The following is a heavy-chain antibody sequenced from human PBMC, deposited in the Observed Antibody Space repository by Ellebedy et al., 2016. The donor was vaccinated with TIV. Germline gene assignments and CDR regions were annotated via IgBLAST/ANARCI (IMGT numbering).Heavy chain of an antibody. CDR1: GVSITSHF. V-gene: IGHV4-59*10. Sequence: SETLSLTCAVSGVSITSHFWTWIRQPAGGGLEWIGRLHPSWTPNYNPSLKSRVIMSRDTSKDQFSLKLSSVTAADTAVYYCARHGPQWFDAFDLWGQGTLVTVSS. CDR2: LHPSWTP. J-gene: IGHJ3*01. D-gene: IGHD3-22*01. CDR3: ARHGPQWFDAFDL.